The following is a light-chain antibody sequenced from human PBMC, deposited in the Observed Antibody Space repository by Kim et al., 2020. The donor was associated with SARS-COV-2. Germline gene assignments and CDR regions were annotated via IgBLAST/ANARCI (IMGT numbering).Light chain of an antibody. Sequence: SSELTQDPAVSVALGQTVRITCQGDSLRNYYASWYQQKPGQAPVLVIYGKNNRPSGIPDRFSGSSSGNIASLTITGAQAEDEADYYCNSRDSSGNHLGVF. V-gene: IGLV3-19*01. CDR1: SLRNYY. CDR2: GKN. J-gene: IGLJ3*02. CDR3: NSRDSSGNHLGV.